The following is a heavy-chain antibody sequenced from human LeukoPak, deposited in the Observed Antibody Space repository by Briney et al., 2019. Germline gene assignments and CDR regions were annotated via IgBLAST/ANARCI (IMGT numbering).Heavy chain of an antibody. CDR2: ISWNSGSI. D-gene: IGHD2-21*02. CDR3: AKDADFGVVVTATLGYYFDY. J-gene: IGHJ4*02. CDR1: GFTFDDYA. Sequence: PGRSLRLSCAASGFTFDDYAMHWVRQAPGKGLEWVSGISWNSGSIGYADSVKGRFTISRDNAKNSLYLQMNSLRAEDTALYYCAKDADFGVVVTATLGYYFDYWGQGTLVTVSS. V-gene: IGHV3-9*01.